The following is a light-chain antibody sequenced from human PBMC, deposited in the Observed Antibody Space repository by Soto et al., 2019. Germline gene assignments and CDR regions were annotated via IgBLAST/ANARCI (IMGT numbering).Light chain of an antibody. CDR1: SSDIGGYNY. Sequence: QSALTQPASVSGSPGQSITISCTGTSSDIGGYNYVSWYQQHAGKAPKLIIYEVTNRPSGVSDRFSGSKSDNTASPTISGLQAEDEGDYYCCSYAGDYMFVFGTGTKVTVL. CDR2: EVT. V-gene: IGLV2-14*03. CDR3: CSYAGDYMFV. J-gene: IGLJ1*01.